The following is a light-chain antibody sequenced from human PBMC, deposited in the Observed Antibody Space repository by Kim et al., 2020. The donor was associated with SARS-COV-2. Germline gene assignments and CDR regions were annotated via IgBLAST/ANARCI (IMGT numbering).Light chain of an antibody. Sequence: SPGQRASLSCTASQSISNTFLAWYQHKPGQTPSLLIYGASSRATGIPDRFSGSGSGTDFTLTISRLEPEDFAVYYCQQYGSSPWTFGQGTKVDIK. V-gene: IGKV3-20*01. J-gene: IGKJ1*01. CDR3: QQYGSSPWT. CDR1: QSISNTF. CDR2: GAS.